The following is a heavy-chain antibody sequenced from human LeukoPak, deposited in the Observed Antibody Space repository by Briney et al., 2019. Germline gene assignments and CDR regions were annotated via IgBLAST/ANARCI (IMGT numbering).Heavy chain of an antibody. CDR1: GFSLSTSGVG. V-gene: IGHV2-5*02. J-gene: IGHJ4*02. D-gene: IGHD4-17*01. Sequence: SGPTLVKPTQTLTLTCTFSGFSLSTSGVGVGWIRQPPGKALEWLALIYWDDNKRYSPPLKSRLTITKDTSKNQVVLTMTNMDPVDTATYYCAHYGDYRFMYYFDHWGQGTLVTVSS. CDR2: IYWDDNK. CDR3: AHYGDYRFMYYFDH.